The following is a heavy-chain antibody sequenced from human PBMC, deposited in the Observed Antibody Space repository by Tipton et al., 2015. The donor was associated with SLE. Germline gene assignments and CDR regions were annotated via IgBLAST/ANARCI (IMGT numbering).Heavy chain of an antibody. CDR1: GGSISSSSW. V-gene: IGHV4-4*02. CDR3: ARERVCSSTSCYHNWFDP. J-gene: IGHJ5*02. Sequence: TLSLTCAVSGGSISSSSWWSWVRQPPGKGLEWIGGIYQSGNTNYNPSLKSRVTISVDASKNQLSLKLSSVTAADTAVYYCARERVCSSTSCYHNWFDPWGQGTLVTVSS. CDR2: IYQSGNT. D-gene: IGHD2-2*01.